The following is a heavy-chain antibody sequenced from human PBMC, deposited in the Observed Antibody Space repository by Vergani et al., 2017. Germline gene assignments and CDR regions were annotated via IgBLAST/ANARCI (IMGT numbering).Heavy chain of an antibody. D-gene: IGHD3-9*01. V-gene: IGHV1-69*13. Sequence: QVQLVQSGAEVKKPGSSVKVSCKASGGTFSSYAISWVRQAPGQGLEWMGRIIPIFGTANYAQKFQGRVTITADGSTSTAYMELSSLRSEDTAVYYCARDGRYYDILTGYLPSQPRTRAERGYYYGMDVWGQGTTVTVSS. CDR1: GGTFSSYA. CDR2: IIPIFGTA. J-gene: IGHJ6*02. CDR3: ARDGRYYDILTGYLPSQPRTRAERGYYYGMDV.